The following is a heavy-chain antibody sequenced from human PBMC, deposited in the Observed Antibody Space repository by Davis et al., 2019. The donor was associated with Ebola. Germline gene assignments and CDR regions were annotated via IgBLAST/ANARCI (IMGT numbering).Heavy chain of an antibody. CDR3: ARGSYGGNSGLRY. J-gene: IGHJ4*02. V-gene: IGHV1-2*04. Sequence: ASVKVSCKASGYTFTGYYMHWVRQAPGQGLEWMGWINPNSGGTNYAQKFQGWVTMTRDTTISTAYMELSRLRSDDTAVYYCARGSYGGNSGLRYWGQGTLVTVSS. D-gene: IGHD4-23*01. CDR1: GYTFTGYY. CDR2: INPNSGGT.